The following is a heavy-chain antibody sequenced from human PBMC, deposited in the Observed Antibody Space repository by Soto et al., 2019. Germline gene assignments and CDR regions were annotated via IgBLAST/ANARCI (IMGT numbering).Heavy chain of an antibody. CDR2: IKQDGSEK. CDR3: AKHGYYNGFDV. V-gene: IGHV3-7*01. Sequence: EVQLVESGGGLVQPGGSLRLSCEASGLTFSRYWMTWVRQAPGKELEWVANIKQDGSEKYYADSVKGRFTISRDNYKKSQYLQMNSLRAEDTAVYHCAKHGYYNGFDVWGQGTTVTVSS. J-gene: IGHJ6*02. CDR1: GLTFSRYW.